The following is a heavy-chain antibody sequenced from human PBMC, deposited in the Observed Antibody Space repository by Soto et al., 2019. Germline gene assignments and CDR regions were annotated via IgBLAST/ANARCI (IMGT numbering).Heavy chain of an antibody. CDR2: IYYSGST. D-gene: IGHD2-15*01. CDR1: GGSISSGGYY. Sequence: SEMLSLTCTVSGGSISSGGYYWSWIRQPPGKGLEWIGSIYYSGSTYYNPSLKSRVTISVDTSKNQFSLKLSSVTAADTAVYYCAIHNEYHVVVIAATPYYYYGMDVWGQGTTGTGSS. CDR3: AIHNEYHVVVIAATPYYYYGMDV. J-gene: IGHJ6*02. V-gene: IGHV4-39*01.